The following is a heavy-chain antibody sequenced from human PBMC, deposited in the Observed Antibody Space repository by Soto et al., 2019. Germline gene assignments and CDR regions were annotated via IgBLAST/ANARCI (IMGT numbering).Heavy chain of an antibody. V-gene: IGHV1-69*06. J-gene: IGHJ3*02. CDR2: IIPIFGTA. Sequence: SVEVSCKXSGGTFSSYAISWVRQAPGQGLEWMGGIIPIFGTANYAQKFQGRVTITADKSTSTAYMELSSLRSEDTAVYYCAEGNTYYYDSSGYADAFDIWGQGTMVTVSS. CDR3: AEGNTYYYDSSGYADAFDI. CDR1: GGTFSSYA. D-gene: IGHD3-22*01.